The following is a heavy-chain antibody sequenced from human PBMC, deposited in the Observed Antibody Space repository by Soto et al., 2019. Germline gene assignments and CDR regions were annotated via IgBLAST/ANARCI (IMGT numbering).Heavy chain of an antibody. J-gene: IGHJ6*02. D-gene: IGHD3-10*01. CDR3: ARHDLMVRGFIITPRYRYYVTDV. CDR1: GGSISSSSYY. CDR2: IYYSGST. Sequence: SETLSLTCTVSGGSISSSSYYWGWIRQPKGKGLEWIGSIYYSGSTYYNPSLKSRVTISVDTSKNQFSLKLSSVTAADTAVYYCARHDLMVRGFIITPRYRYYVTDVWGQGTTVSGSS. V-gene: IGHV4-39*01.